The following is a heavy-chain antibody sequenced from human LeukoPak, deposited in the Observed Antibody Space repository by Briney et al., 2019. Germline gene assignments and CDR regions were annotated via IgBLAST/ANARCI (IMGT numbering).Heavy chain of an antibody. CDR2: INPNSGDT. D-gene: IGHD6-13*01. CDR3: ARDHSTTWYGSAY. V-gene: IGHV1-2*02. CDR1: GYTFTGYY. J-gene: IGHJ4*02. Sequence: EASVKASCKASGYTFTGYYLHWVRQAPGQGLEWMGWINPNSGDTNYAEKFQGRVTMTGDTPISTVYMQLTRLTSDDTGVYYCARDHSTTWYGSAYWGQGTLVTVSS.